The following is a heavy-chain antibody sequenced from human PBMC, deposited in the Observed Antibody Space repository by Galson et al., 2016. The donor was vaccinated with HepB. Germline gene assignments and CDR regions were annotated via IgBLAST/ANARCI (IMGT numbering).Heavy chain of an antibody. D-gene: IGHD3-9*01. V-gene: IGHV3-23*01. CDR3: AKDEPPAIS. J-gene: IGHJ4*02. Sequence: SLRLSCAVSGFIFSNFAMNWVRQAPGKGLEWVSGVTGSGVSTFYANSVKGRFTISRDNAKNTLYLRMDSLRADDTAVYYCAKDEPPAISWGQGTLVTVSS. CDR2: VTGSGVST. CDR1: GFIFSNFA.